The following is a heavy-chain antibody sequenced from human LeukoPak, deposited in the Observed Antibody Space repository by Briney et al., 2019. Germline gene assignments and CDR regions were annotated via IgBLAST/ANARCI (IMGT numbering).Heavy chain of an antibody. CDR1: GGSFSGYY. CDR2: INHSGST. J-gene: IGHJ4*02. CDR3: ARYLSYYGSGSYYRSMYYFDY. Sequence: SETLSLTCAVYGGSFSGYYWSWIRQPPGKGLEWIGEINHSGSTNYNPSLKSRVTISVDTSKNQFSLKLSSVTAADTAVYYCARYLSYYGSGSYYRSMYYFDYWGQGTLATVSS. V-gene: IGHV4-34*01. D-gene: IGHD3-10*01.